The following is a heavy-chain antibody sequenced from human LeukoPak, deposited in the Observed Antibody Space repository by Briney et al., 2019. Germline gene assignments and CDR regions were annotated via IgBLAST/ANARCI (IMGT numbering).Heavy chain of an antibody. J-gene: IGHJ4*02. V-gene: IGHV5-10-1*01. CDR3: TGHSISTVTSFDY. Sequence: GESLKISCKGSGYTFTNHWISWLRQMPGKGLEWMGRIDLSDSYTDYSPSFQGLVTISADKSISTAYLQWSSLKASDTAMYYCTGHSISTVTSFDYWGQGTLVTVSS. D-gene: IGHD4-17*01. CDR1: GYTFTNHW. CDR2: IDLSDSYT.